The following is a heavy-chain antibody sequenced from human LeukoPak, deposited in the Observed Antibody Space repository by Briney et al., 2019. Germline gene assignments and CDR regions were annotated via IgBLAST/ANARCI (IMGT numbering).Heavy chain of an antibody. D-gene: IGHD3-10*01. CDR1: GFTFSSYG. J-gene: IGHJ4*02. CDR2: IRYDGSNK. V-gene: IGHV3-30*02. CDR3: AKISVRGVIIPVDY. Sequence: PGGSLRLSCAASGFTFSSYGMHWVRQAPGKGLEWVAFIRYDGSNKHYADSVKGRFTISRDNSKNTLYLQMNSLRAEDTAVYYCAKISVRGVIIPVDYWGQGTLVTVSS.